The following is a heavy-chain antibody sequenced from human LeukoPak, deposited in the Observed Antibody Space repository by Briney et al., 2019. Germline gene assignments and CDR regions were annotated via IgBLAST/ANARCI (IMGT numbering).Heavy chain of an antibody. CDR1: GFTFDDYA. V-gene: IGHV3-9*01. CDR2: ISWNSGSM. D-gene: IGHD1-1*01. CDR3: AKSRSGSANWALQIFDN. J-gene: IGHJ4*02. Sequence: GGSLRLSCAASGFTFDDYAMHWVRQAPGKGLEWVSGISWNSGSMDYADSVKGRFTISRDNAKNSLYLQMNSLRAEDTAVYFCAKSRSGSANWALQIFDNWGQGTLVTVSS.